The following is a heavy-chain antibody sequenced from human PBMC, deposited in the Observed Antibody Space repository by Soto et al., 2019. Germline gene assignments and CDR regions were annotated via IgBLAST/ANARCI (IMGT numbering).Heavy chain of an antibody. J-gene: IGHJ6*02. CDR2: IDPSDSYT. D-gene: IGHD2-8*01. Sequence: GESLKISCKGSGYSFTSYWISWVRQMPGKGLEWMGRIDPSDSYTNYSPSFQGHVTISADKSISTAYLQWSSLTASDTAMYYCAGEVYAITTDYYYGMDVWGQGTTVTVSS. CDR1: GYSFTSYW. V-gene: IGHV5-10-1*01. CDR3: AGEVYAITTDYYYGMDV.